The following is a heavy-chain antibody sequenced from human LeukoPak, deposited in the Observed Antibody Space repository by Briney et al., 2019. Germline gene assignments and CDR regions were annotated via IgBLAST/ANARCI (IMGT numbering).Heavy chain of an antibody. CDR3: AKEPSTSFSPFYFDY. V-gene: IGHV3-23*01. Sequence: TGGSLRLSCAASGFTFSSYAMSWVRQAPGKGLEWVSAISGSGGSTYYADSVKGRFTISRDNSKNTLYLQMNSPRAEDTAVYYCAKEPSTSFSPFYFDYWGQGTLVTVSS. CDR2: ISGSGGST. J-gene: IGHJ4*02. D-gene: IGHD2-2*01. CDR1: GFTFSSYA.